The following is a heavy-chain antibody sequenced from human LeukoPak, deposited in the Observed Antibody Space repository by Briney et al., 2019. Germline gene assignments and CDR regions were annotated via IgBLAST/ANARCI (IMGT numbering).Heavy chain of an antibody. CDR3: ARDSRVPNGYNHYFDY. J-gene: IGHJ4*02. V-gene: IGHV4-59*01. CDR1: GGSISSYY. CDR2: IYYSGST. D-gene: IGHD5-24*01. Sequence: KSSETLSLTCTVSGGSISSYYWSWIRQPPGKGLEWIGYIYYSGSTNYNPSLKSRVTISVDTSKNQFSLKLSSVTAADTAVYYCARDSRVPNGYNHYFDYWGQGTLVTVSS.